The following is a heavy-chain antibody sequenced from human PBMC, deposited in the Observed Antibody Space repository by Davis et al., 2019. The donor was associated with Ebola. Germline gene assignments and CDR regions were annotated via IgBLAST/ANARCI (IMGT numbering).Heavy chain of an antibody. J-gene: IGHJ4*02. CDR3: ARDLPLRGYSYRSGMDV. D-gene: IGHD5-18*01. Sequence: GESLKISCAASGFTFSSYSMNWVRQAPGKGLERVSSISSSSSIYYADSVKGRFTISRDNAKNSLYLQMNSLSDEDTAVYYCARDLPLRGYSYRSGMDVWGQGTLVTVSS. CDR1: GFTFSSYS. V-gene: IGHV3-48*02. CDR2: ISSSSSI.